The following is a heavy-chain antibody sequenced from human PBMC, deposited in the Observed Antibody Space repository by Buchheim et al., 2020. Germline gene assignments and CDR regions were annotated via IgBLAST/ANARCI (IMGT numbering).Heavy chain of an antibody. D-gene: IGHD5-12*01. Sequence: QVQLVQSGAEVKKPGASVKVSCKASGYTFTSYYMHWVRQAPGQGLEWMGIINPSGGSTSYAQKFQGRVTMTRDTSTSTDYMELSSLRSEDTAVYYCARDYEVVATIGEYYYYYYGMDVWGQGTT. CDR2: INPSGGST. J-gene: IGHJ6*02. V-gene: IGHV1-46*01. CDR1: GYTFTSYY. CDR3: ARDYEVVATIGEYYYYYYGMDV.